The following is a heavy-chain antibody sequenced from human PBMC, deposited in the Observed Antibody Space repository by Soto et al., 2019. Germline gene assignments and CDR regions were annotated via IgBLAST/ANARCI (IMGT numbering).Heavy chain of an antibody. V-gene: IGHV6-1*01. J-gene: IGHJ4*02. CDR3: ARDYYESGGYFDC. CDR2: TYYRSKWNT. CDR1: GDNVSSNSAA. Sequence: PSQTLSLTCAISGDNVSSNSAAWNWIRQSPSRGLEWLGRTYYRSKWNTDYVVSVNSRITISPDTSKNQFSLQLKSVTPEDTGVYYCARDYYESGGYFDCWGQGNLVTVSS. D-gene: IGHD3-22*01.